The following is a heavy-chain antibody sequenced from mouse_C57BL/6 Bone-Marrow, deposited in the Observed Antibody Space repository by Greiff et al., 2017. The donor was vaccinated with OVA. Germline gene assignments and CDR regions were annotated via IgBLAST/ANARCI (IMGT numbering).Heavy chain of an antibody. J-gene: IGHJ4*01. Sequence: EVQLQQSGGDLVKPGGSLKLSCAASGFTFSSYGMSWVRQTPDKRLEWVATISSGGSYTYYPDSVKGRFTISRDNAKNTLYLQMSSLKSEDTAMYYCARRVSMDYWGQGTSVTVSS. CDR3: ARRVSMDY. CDR2: ISSGGSYT. V-gene: IGHV5-6*01. CDR1: GFTFSSYG.